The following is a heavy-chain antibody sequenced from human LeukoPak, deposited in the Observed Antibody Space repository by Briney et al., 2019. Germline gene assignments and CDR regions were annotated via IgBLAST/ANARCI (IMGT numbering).Heavy chain of an antibody. CDR2: ISGSGGST. CDR3: AKAGPPNYYYYYYMDV. CDR1: GFTFSSYA. Sequence: GGSLRLSCAASGFTFSSYAMSWVRQAPGKGLDWVSAISGSGGSTYYADSVKGRFTISRDNSKNTLYLQMNSLRAEDTAVYYCAKAGPPNYYYYYYMDVWGKGTTVTVFS. V-gene: IGHV3-23*01. J-gene: IGHJ6*03.